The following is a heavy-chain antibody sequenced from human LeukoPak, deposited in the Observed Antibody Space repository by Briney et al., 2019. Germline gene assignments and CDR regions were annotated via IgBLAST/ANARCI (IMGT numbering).Heavy chain of an antibody. D-gene: IGHD2-2*01. Sequence: SETLSLTCTVSGGSISSSSYYWSWIRQPPGKGLEWIGNIYYSGSTYCDPSLKSRVTISIDMSRNQFSLKLSSVTAADTAVYYCARWGPGCSSTSCYGKTYYYYYYGMDVWGQGTTVTVSS. CDR3: ARWGPGCSSTSCYGKTYYYYYYGMDV. CDR1: GGSISSSSYY. V-gene: IGHV4-39*07. CDR2: IYYSGST. J-gene: IGHJ6*02.